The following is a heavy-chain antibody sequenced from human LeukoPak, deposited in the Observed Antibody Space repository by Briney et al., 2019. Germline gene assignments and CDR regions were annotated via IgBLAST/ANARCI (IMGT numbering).Heavy chain of an antibody. Sequence: ASVKVSCKASGYTFTSYGISWVRQAPGQGLEWMGMINPSGGSTSYAQKFQGRVTMTRDTSTSTVYMELSSLRSEDTAVYYCARAPQGKPVDYWGQGTLVTVSS. CDR1: GYTFTSYG. V-gene: IGHV1-46*01. J-gene: IGHJ4*02. CDR3: ARAPQGKPVDY. D-gene: IGHD3-10*01. CDR2: INPSGGST.